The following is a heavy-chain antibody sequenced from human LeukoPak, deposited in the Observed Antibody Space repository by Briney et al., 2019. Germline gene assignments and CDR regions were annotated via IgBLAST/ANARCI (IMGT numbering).Heavy chain of an antibody. CDR2: INHSGST. CDR3: ARRGSGATVVTTDY. Sequence: SETLSLTCAVYGGSFSGYYWSWIRQPPGKGLEWIGEINHSGSTNYNPSLKSRVTISVDTSKNQFSLKLSSVTAADMAVYYCARRGSGATVVTTDYWGQGTLVTVSS. V-gene: IGHV4-34*01. CDR1: GGSFSGYY. J-gene: IGHJ4*02. D-gene: IGHD4-23*01.